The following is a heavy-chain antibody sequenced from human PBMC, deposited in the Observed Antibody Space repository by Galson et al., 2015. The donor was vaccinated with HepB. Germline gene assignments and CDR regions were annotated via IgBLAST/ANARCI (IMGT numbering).Heavy chain of an antibody. CDR1: GFTFSSYA. J-gene: IGHJ4*02. Sequence: SLRLSCAASGFTFSSYAMHWVRQAPGKGLEWVAVISYDGSNKYSADSVKGRFTISRDNSKNTLYLQMNSLRAEDTAVYYCARAMRAGQPYFDYWGQGTLVTVSS. D-gene: IGHD3-10*01. CDR3: ARAMRAGQPYFDY. CDR2: ISYDGSNK. V-gene: IGHV3-30*04.